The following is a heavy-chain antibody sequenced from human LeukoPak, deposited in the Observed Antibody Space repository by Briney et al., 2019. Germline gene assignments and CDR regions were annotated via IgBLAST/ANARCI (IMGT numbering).Heavy chain of an antibody. D-gene: IGHD3-22*01. CDR3: ARTYYYGGSAYYGSVDY. V-gene: IGHV1-18*01. J-gene: IGHJ4*02. Sequence: GASVKVSCKASGYTFTNYGISWVRQAPGQGFEWMGWISAYNGNTNYAQKLQGRLTMTTDTSTSTAYMELRSLRSDDTAVYYCARTYYYGGSAYYGSVDYWGQGTLVTVSS. CDR2: ISAYNGNT. CDR1: GYTFTNYG.